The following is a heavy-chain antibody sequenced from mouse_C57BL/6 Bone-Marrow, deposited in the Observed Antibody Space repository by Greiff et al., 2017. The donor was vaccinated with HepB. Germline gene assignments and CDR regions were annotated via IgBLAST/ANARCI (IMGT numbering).Heavy chain of an antibody. V-gene: IGHV3-6*01. Sequence: EVQLQESGPGLVKPSQSLSLTCSVTGYSITSGYYWNWIRQFPGNKLEWMGYISYDGSNNYNPSLKNRISITRDTSKNQFFLKLNSVTTEDTATYYCARIYLLLRSNWYFDVWGTGTTVTVSS. CDR3: ARIYLLLRSNWYFDV. CDR2: ISYDGSN. D-gene: IGHD1-1*01. J-gene: IGHJ1*03. CDR1: GYSITSGYY.